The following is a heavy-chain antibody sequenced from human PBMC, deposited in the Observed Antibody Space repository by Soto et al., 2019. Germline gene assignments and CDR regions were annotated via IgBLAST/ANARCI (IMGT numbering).Heavy chain of an antibody. Sequence: ASVKVSCKASGYTFTSYDINWVRQATGQGLEWMGWMNPNSGNTGYAQKFQGRVTMTRNTSISTAYMELSSLRSEDTAVYYCARVAGGPLRDFWCCYYHRFEHWGHGTRVTVPS. D-gene: IGHD3-3*01. CDR2: MNPNSGNT. CDR1: GYTFTSYD. CDR3: ARVAGGPLRDFWCCYYHRFEH. V-gene: IGHV1-8*01. J-gene: IGHJ4*01.